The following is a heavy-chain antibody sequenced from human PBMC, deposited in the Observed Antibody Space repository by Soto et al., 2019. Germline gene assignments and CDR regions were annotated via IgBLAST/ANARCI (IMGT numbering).Heavy chain of an antibody. CDR3: ASSEFSTDYDSSGFLDY. J-gene: IGHJ4*02. V-gene: IGHV3-53*01. D-gene: IGHD3-22*01. CDR2: IYSGGST. Sequence: GGSLRLSCAASGFTVSSNYMSWVRQAPGKGLEWVSVIYSGGSTYYADSVKGRFTISRDNSKTTLYLQMNSLSAEDTAVYYCASSEFSTDYDSSGFLDYWGQGTLVTVSS. CDR1: GFTVSSNY.